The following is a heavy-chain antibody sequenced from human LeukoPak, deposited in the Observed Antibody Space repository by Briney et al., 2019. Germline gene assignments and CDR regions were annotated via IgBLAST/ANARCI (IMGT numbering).Heavy chain of an antibody. D-gene: IGHD3-3*01. CDR2: INPNSGGT. CDR1: GYTFTGYY. Sequence: GASVKVSCTASGYTFTGYYMHWVRQAPGQGLEWMGWINPNSGGTNYAQKFQGRVTMTRDTSISTAYMELSRLRSDDTAVYYCAREYYDFWSGYSRGWFDPWGQGTLVTVSS. CDR3: AREYYDFWSGYSRGWFDP. J-gene: IGHJ5*02. V-gene: IGHV1-2*02.